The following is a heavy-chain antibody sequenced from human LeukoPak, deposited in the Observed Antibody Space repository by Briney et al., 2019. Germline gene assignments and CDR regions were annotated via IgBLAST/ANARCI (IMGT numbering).Heavy chain of an antibody. CDR1: GYAFATYY. CDR3: AMRAGGYYGNMAV. V-gene: IGHV1-46*01. J-gene: IGHJ6*03. D-gene: IGHD3-3*01. CDR2: INPSGSST. Sequence: GASVKVSCKASGYAFATYYMHWVRQAPGQGLEWMGIINPSGSSTSYAQTFQGRVTMTRETSTSTIYMELSSLRSEDTAVYYCAMRAGGYYGNMAVWGKGTTVTVSS.